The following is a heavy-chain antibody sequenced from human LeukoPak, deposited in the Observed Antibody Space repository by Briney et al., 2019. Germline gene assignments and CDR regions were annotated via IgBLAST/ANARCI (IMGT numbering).Heavy chain of an antibody. D-gene: IGHD6-19*01. CDR1: GFTFSSYA. Sequence: PGGSLRLSCAASGFTFSSYAMSWVRQAPGKGLEWVSAISGSGGSTYYADSVKGRFTISRDNSKNTLYLQMNSLRAEDTAVYYCAKDLSAIAVAAKVGYYFDYWGQGTLVTVSS. J-gene: IGHJ4*02. CDR2: ISGSGGST. V-gene: IGHV3-23*01. CDR3: AKDLSAIAVAAKVGYYFDY.